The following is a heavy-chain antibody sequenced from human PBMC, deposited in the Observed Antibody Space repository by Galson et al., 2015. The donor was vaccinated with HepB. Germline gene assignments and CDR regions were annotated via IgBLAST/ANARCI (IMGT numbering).Heavy chain of an antibody. CDR1: GFTFINYW. J-gene: IGHJ4*02. D-gene: IGHD2-15*01. V-gene: IGHV3-7*03. CDR2: IKQDGSQK. Sequence: SLRLSCAASGFTFINYWMNWVRQAPGKGLEWVANIKQDGSQKDYVDSVKGRFTISRDNAKNSLYLQMNSLRVEDTAVYYCASVMKGYCSGGTCPWGYWGQGTLVTVSS. CDR3: ASVMKGYCSGGTCPWGY.